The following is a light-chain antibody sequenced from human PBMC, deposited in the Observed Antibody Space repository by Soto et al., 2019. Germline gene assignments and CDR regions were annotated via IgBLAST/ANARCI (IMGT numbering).Light chain of an antibody. CDR2: SSS. CDR1: QSVSGS. J-gene: IGKJ4*01. V-gene: IGKV3-11*01. Sequence: EIVLTQSPATLSLSPGERATLSCRASQSVSGSLAWYQQKPGQSPRLLIYSSSNRATGIPARFSGSGSGTDFTLTISSLEPEDFAVYYCQQYGSSPLTFGGGTKVDIK. CDR3: QQYGSSPLT.